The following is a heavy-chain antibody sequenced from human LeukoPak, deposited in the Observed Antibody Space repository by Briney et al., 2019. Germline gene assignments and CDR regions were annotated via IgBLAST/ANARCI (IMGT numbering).Heavy chain of an antibody. D-gene: IGHD3-10*01. CDR1: GYTFTGYY. CDR2: INPNGGGT. J-gene: IGHJ5*02. Sequence: ASVKVSCKASGYTFTGYYMHWVRQAPGQGLEWMGWINPNGGGTNYAQKFQGRVTMTRDTSISTAYMELSRLRSDDTAVYYCARRAVRGVRFDPWGQGTLVTVSS. V-gene: IGHV1-2*02. CDR3: ARRAVRGVRFDP.